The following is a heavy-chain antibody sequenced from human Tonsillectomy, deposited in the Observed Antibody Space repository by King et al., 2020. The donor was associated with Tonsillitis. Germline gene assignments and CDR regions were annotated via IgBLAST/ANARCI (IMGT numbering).Heavy chain of an antibody. D-gene: IGHD5-24*01. CDR2: IYTSGST. Sequence: VQLQESGPGLVKPSQTLSLTCTVSGGSISSGSYSWSWIRQPAGKGLEWIGHIYTSGSTNYNPSLKSRVTMSVDTSKNQFSLKLYSVTAADTAVYYCAREWRWLHYSYYYYYMDVWGKGTTVTVSS. J-gene: IGHJ6*03. V-gene: IGHV4-61*02. CDR3: AREWRWLHYSYYYYYMDV. CDR1: GGSISSGSYS.